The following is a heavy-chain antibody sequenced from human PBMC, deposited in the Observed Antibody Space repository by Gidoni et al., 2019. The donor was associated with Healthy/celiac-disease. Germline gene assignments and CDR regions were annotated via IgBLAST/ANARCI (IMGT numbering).Heavy chain of an antibody. CDR2: INPNSGGT. CDR3: ASARTGDGYGDHGGLSPFDY. V-gene: IGHV1-2*02. CDR1: GYTFTGYY. Sequence: QVQLVQSGAAVKKPGASVKFSCKASGYTFTGYYMHWVRQAPGQGLEWMGWINPNSGGTNDAQKFQGRVTMTRDTSISTAYMELSRLRSDDTAVYYCASARTGDGYGDHGGLSPFDYWGQGTLVTVSS. D-gene: IGHD4-17*01. J-gene: IGHJ4*02.